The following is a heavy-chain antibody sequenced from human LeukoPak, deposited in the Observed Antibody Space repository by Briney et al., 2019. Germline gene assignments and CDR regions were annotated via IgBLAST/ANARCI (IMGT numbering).Heavy chain of an antibody. V-gene: IGHV4-59*01. J-gene: IGHJ5*02. Sequence: SETLSLTCSVTGGSISSYYWSWIRQPPGKGLEWIGYIYYSGSTNYNPSLKSRVTISVDTSKNQFSLKLSSVTAADTAVYYCASRGSSWYNGWFDPWGQGTLVTVSS. CDR2: IYYSGST. D-gene: IGHD6-13*01. CDR1: GGSISSYY. CDR3: ASRGSSWYNGWFDP.